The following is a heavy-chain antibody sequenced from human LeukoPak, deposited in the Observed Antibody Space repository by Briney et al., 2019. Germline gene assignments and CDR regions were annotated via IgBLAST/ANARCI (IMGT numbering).Heavy chain of an antibody. CDR1: GGSITSNNW. V-gene: IGHV4-4*02. J-gene: IGHJ6*02. CDR3: ARVVGSGWSYGMDV. CDR2: IYHSGTT. Sequence: PSGTLSLTCAVSGGSITSNNWWSWVRQPPGKGLEWIGEIYHSGTTNYNPSLKSRVTISVDKSKNQFSLKLSSVTAADTAVYYCARVVGSGWSYGMDVWGQGTTVTVSS. D-gene: IGHD6-19*01.